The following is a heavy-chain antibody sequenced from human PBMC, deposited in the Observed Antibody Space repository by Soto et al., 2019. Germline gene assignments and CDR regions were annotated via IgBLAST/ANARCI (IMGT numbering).Heavy chain of an antibody. J-gene: IGHJ4*02. V-gene: IGHV3-11*01. Sequence: QVQLVESGGGLVKPGGSLRLSCAASGFNFNDYYMSWIRQAPGKGLEWLSYISHSGHITNYADSLKGRFTISRDNAKNSLYPQMNSLRAEDTAVYYGARRGGPGDYWGQGTLVTVSS. CDR3: ARRGGPGDY. CDR1: GFNFNDYY. CDR2: ISHSGHIT. D-gene: IGHD2-15*01.